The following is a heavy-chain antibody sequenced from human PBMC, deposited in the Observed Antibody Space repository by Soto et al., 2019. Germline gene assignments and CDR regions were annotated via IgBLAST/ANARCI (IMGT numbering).Heavy chain of an antibody. D-gene: IGHD5-12*01. V-gene: IGHV1-69*01. J-gene: IGHJ5*02. Sequence: QVQVVQSGAEVERPGSSGNVSCKASGGSFRRYSVSGLRQAPGQGHDWRGCIIPMYGTPHYALKFQGRVTITADESKSIASIELSSLISDDTGIYYCERGGDGYNQGDLYRFDPWGEGTLVTVSS. CDR2: IIPMYGTP. CDR1: GGSFRRYS. CDR3: ERGGDGYNQGDLYRFDP.